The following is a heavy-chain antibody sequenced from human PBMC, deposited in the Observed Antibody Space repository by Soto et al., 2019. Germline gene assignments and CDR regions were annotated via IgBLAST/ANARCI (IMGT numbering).Heavy chain of an antibody. CDR2: ISPGSRYP. V-gene: IGHV3-11*06. CDR3: VRGGGGGRFDP. Sequence: PGGSLRRSCAGSGFTFGGSYMSWIRQAPGKGLEWLSYISPGSRYPAYADSVKGRFTISRDNAKRSLYLQMMSLTAEDTAIYYCVRGGGGGRFDPWGQGTMVTVSP. CDR1: GFTFGGSY. J-gene: IGHJ5*02. D-gene: IGHD2-15*01.